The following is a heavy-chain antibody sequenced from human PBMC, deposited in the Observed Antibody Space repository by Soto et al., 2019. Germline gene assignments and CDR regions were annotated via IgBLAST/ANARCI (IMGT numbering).Heavy chain of an antibody. V-gene: IGHV5-51*01. CDR2: IYPPNSDT. Sequence: GESLKISCKGSGYNFATYWIGWVRQTPGKGLEWIGIIYPPNSDTKYSPSFEGQVTISAEKSINTAYLQWSSLTASDTAVYYCARHRLYSSSWTTIDYWGQGTLVTVSS. CDR1: GYNFATYW. CDR3: ARHRLYSSSWTTIDY. J-gene: IGHJ4*02. D-gene: IGHD2-2*01.